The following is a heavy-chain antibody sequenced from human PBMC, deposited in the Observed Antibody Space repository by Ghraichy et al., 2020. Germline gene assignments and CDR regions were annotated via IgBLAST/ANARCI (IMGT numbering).Heavy chain of an antibody. V-gene: IGHV3-21*01. Sequence: GRSLRLSCAASGFTFSTYSMNWVRQAPGKGLEWVSYISSSSSYKYYADSVKGRFTISRDNAKNSLYLQMNSLRAEDTAIYYCARERIAVTGTDRGYFYGMDVWGQGTTVTVSS. CDR1: GFTFSTYS. CDR3: ARERIAVTGTDRGYFYGMDV. CDR2: ISSSSSYK. J-gene: IGHJ6*02. D-gene: IGHD6-19*01.